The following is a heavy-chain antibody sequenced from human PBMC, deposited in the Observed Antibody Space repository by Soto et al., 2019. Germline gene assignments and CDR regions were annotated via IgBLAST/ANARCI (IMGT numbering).Heavy chain of an antibody. CDR2: IIGSGGST. V-gene: IGHV3-23*01. Sequence: AXGSLRLSCSAAGFTFSSYAMSWVRQAPGKGLEWVSAIIGSGGSTYYADSVKGRFTISRDNSKNTLYLPMSSLRADDAAVYYCAKAPKGVYVMDVWGQGTTVNVPS. CDR1: GFTFSSYA. J-gene: IGHJ6*02. CDR3: AKAPKGVYVMDV.